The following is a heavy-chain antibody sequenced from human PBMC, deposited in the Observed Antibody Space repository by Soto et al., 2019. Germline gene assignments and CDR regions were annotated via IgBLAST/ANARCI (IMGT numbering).Heavy chain of an antibody. CDR1: GFSFSTYA. CDR2: VSYDGGTR. V-gene: IGHV3-30-3*01. J-gene: IGHJ4*01. Sequence: QVQLVESGGGVVQPGRSLRLSCAASGFSFSTYAMHWVRQAPGKGLEWVAVVSYDGGTRFYADSVKGRFTISRDNSKNTLYLDISSLTIEDTAVYYCPSEEYKYDLGALDFWGRGALVTVSS. CDR3: PSEEYKYDLGALDF. D-gene: IGHD3-10*01.